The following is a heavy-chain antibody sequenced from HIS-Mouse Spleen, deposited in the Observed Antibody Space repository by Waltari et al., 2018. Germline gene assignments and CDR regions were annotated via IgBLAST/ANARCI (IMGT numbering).Heavy chain of an antibody. CDR3: AREESLLLWFGEYDY. CDR1: GFTFSSYG. Sequence: QVQLVESGGGVVQPGRSRRLSGEASGFTFSSYGRHRLRQAPGKGLEWVAVIWYDGSNKYYADSVKGRFTISRDNSKNTLYLQMNSLRAEDTAVYYCAREESLLLWFGEYDYWGQGTLVTVSS. CDR2: IWYDGSNK. V-gene: IGHV3-33*01. J-gene: IGHJ4*02. D-gene: IGHD3-10*01.